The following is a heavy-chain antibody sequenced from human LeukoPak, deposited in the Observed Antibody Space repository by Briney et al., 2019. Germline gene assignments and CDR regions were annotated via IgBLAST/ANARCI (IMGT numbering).Heavy chain of an antibody. CDR3: TTDRGIAVRPLFDY. Sequence: GGSLRLSCTASGFTFIKGWMSWVRQAPGKGLEWVGRVKSKSDGGTIDYGAPVKGRFTISRDDSKNMLYLQMYSLQTEDTAVYYCTTDRGIAVRPLFDYWGRGTLVTVSS. V-gene: IGHV3-15*01. D-gene: IGHD6-19*01. CDR2: VKSKSDGGTI. CDR1: GFTFIKGW. J-gene: IGHJ4*02.